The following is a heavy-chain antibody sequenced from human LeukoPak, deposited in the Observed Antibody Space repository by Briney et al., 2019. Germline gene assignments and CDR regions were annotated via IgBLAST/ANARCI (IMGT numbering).Heavy chain of an antibody. CDR2: IIPMFGTA. D-gene: IGHD6-6*01. V-gene: IGHV1-69*06. CDR3: ARGADWQLLEYYYYCMDV. Sequence: SVKVSCKASGVTFSSYAFGWVRQAPGQGLEWMGGIIPMFGTANYAQKFQGRLRITADISTSTAYMELSSLRSDDTAVYYCARGADWQLLEYYYYCMDVWGKGTTVTVSS. CDR1: GVTFSSYA. J-gene: IGHJ6*03.